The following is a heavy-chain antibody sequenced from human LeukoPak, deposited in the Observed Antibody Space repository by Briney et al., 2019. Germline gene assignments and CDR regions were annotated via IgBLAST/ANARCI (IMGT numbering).Heavy chain of an antibody. J-gene: IGHJ3*02. CDR3: ARHGSRRTIGAFDI. D-gene: IGHD1-26*01. V-gene: IGHV5-51*01. Sequence: GESLKISCEGSGYSFTSYWIGWVRPMPGRGLEWMGIIYPGDSDTRYSPPFQGQVTISADKAISTAYLQWSSLKASDTAMYYCARHGSRRTIGAFDIWGQGTMVTVSS. CDR2: IYPGDSDT. CDR1: GYSFTSYW.